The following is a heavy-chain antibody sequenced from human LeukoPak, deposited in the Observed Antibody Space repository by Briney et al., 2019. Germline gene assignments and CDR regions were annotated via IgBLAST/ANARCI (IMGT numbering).Heavy chain of an antibody. CDR3: ARRYCSSTSCLYYGMDV. V-gene: IGHV1-8*01. CDR1: GYTFTSYD. Sequence: ASVKVSRKASGYTFTSYDINWVRQATGQGLEWLGWMNPNSDNTGYAQKFQGRVTMTRNTSTSTAYMELSSLRSEDTAVYYCARRYCSSTSCLYYGMDVWGQGTTVTVSS. D-gene: IGHD2-2*01. J-gene: IGHJ6*02. CDR2: MNPNSDNT.